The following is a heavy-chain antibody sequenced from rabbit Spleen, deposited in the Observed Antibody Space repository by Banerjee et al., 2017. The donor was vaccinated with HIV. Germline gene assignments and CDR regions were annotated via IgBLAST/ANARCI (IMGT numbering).Heavy chain of an antibody. J-gene: IGHJ6*01. Sequence: QSLEESGGDLVKPGASLTLTYTASGVSFSLSSYMCWVRQTPGKGLEWIACIDSGSSGFTYYATWAIGRFTCSKPSSTTVTLQMTRLTAADTATYFCARDTSSSFSSYGMDLWGPGTLVTVS. V-gene: IGHV1S40*01. CDR3: ARDTSSSFSSYGMDL. D-gene: IGHD1-1*01. CDR1: GVSFSLSSY. CDR2: IDSGSSGFT.